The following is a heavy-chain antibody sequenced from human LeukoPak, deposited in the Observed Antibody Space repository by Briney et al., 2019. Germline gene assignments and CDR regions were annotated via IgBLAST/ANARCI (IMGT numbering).Heavy chain of an antibody. J-gene: IGHJ4*02. Sequence: PGGSLRLSCAASGFTFSSYSMNWVRQAPGKGLEWVSSIGSSSSYIYYADSVKGRLTISRDNAKNSLYLQMNSLRAEDTAVYYCAKSRYYDILTGYLHWGQGTLVTVSS. V-gene: IGHV3-21*01. CDR3: AKSRYYDILTGYLH. D-gene: IGHD3-9*01. CDR1: GFTFSSYS. CDR2: IGSSSSYI.